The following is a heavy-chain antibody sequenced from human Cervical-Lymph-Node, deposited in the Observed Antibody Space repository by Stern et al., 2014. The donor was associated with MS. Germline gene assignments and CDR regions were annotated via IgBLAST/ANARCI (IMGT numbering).Heavy chain of an antibody. V-gene: IGHV4-30-2*01. CDR3: ARGGVIYTQDRNGFDV. CDR1: GGSISSGGSS. Sequence: QLVESGSGQAKPSQTLSLTCAVSGGSISSGGSSWNWIRQPPGKGLEWIGFIYHSGSTYYNPSLKGRVFISVDTSKHQFALNLRSVTAADTAVYYCARGGVIYTQDRNGFDVWGQGTMVTVSS. D-gene: IGHD2-21*01. CDR2: IYHSGST. J-gene: IGHJ3*01.